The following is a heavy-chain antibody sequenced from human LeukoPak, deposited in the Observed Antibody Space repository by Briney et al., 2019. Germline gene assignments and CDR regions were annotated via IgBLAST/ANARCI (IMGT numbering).Heavy chain of an antibody. CDR3: AELGITMIGGV. J-gene: IGHJ6*04. CDR2: ISSSGSTI. CDR1: GFTFSSYE. Sequence: PGGSLRLSCAASGFTFSSYEMNWVRQAPGKGLEWVSYISSSGSTIYYADSVKGRFTIFRDNAKNSLYLQMNSLRAEDTAVYYCAELGITMIGGVWGEGTTVTISS. V-gene: IGHV3-48*03. D-gene: IGHD3-10*02.